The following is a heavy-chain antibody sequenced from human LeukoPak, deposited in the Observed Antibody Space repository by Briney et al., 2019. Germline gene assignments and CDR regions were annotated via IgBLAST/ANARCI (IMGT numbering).Heavy chain of an antibody. V-gene: IGHV5-51*01. J-gene: IGHJ3*02. D-gene: IGHD2-2*01. CDR3: ARNIVVVPAYDVFDI. CDR1: GYSFTSYW. CDR2: IYPGDSDT. Sequence: GESLKISCKGSGYSFTSYWIGWVRQMPGKGLEWMGIIYPGDSDTRYSPSFQGQVTISADKSISTAYLQWSSLKASDTAMYYCARNIVVVPAYDVFDIWGQGTMVTVSS.